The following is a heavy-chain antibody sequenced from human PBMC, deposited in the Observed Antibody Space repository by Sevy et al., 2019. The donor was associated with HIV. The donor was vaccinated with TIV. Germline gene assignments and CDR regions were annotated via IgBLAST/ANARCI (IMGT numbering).Heavy chain of an antibody. CDR3: ARARYSSSSKIYYYYGMDV. V-gene: IGHV4-59*01. D-gene: IGHD6-6*01. CDR1: GGSISSYY. CDR2: IYYSGSP. J-gene: IGHJ6*02. Sequence: SETLSLTCTVSGGSISSYYWSWIRQPPGKGLEWIGYIYYSGSPNYNPSLKSRVTISVDTSKNQFSLKLSSVTAADTAVYYCARARYSSSSKIYYYYGMDVWGQGTTVTVSS.